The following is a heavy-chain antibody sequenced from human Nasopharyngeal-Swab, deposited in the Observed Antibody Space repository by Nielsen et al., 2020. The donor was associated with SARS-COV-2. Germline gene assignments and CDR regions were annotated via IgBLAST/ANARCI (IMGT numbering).Heavy chain of an antibody. Sequence: SETLSLTCTVSGASISNHYWNWIRLPPGKGLEWIAFIYNPGRTIYNPSLQSRVTISSDTSKNQFSLKLTSVTAADMGVYFCAGGSGYRFDYWGQGALVTVSS. CDR1: GASISNHY. CDR2: IYNPGRT. V-gene: IGHV4-59*08. J-gene: IGHJ4*02. D-gene: IGHD3-22*01. CDR3: AGGSGYRFDY.